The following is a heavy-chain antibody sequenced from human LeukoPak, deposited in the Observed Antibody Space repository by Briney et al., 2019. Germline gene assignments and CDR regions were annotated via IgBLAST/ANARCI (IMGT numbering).Heavy chain of an antibody. Sequence: GGSLRLSCKASGSTFSSYAMNWVRQAPGKGLVWVSAIGSGGGSTDYADSVQGRFTISRDNSKSTLYLQMSSLRAEDTAVYYCAKGFLGGTDQYFDSWGQGTLVTVSS. D-gene: IGHD6-19*01. V-gene: IGHV3-23*01. CDR3: AKGFLGGTDQYFDS. J-gene: IGHJ4*02. CDR2: IGSGGGST. CDR1: GSTFSSYA.